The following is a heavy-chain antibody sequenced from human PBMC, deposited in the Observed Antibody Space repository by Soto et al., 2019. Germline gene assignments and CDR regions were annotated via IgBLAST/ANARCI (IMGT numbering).Heavy chain of an antibody. J-gene: IGHJ6*02. CDR1: GFTFSNAW. CDR2: IKSKTDGGTT. V-gene: IGHV3-15*01. Sequence: PGGSLRLSCAASGFTFSNAWMSWVRHAPGKGLEWAGRIKSKTDGGTTDYAAPVKGRFTISRDDSKNTLYLQMNSLKTEDTAVYYCTTDWSAFPALVDNGMDVWGQGTTVTVSS. D-gene: IGHD6-13*01. CDR3: TTDWSAFPALVDNGMDV.